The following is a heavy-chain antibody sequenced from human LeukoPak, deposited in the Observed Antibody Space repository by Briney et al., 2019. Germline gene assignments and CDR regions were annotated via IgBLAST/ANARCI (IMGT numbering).Heavy chain of an antibody. CDR2: ISGSGGST. D-gene: IGHD6-19*01. V-gene: IGHV3-23*01. Sequence: GGSLRLSCAASGFAFSSYAMSWVRQAPGKGLEWVSAISGSGGSTYYADSVKGRFTISRDNSKNTLYLQMNSLRAEDTAVYYCAKGGGWTRKIDYWGQGTLVTVSS. J-gene: IGHJ4*02. CDR3: AKGGGWTRKIDY. CDR1: GFAFSSYA.